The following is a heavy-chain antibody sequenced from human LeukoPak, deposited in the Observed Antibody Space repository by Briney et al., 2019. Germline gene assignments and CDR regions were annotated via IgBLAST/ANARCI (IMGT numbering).Heavy chain of an antibody. CDR2: ISSSGSTI. CDR1: GFTFSNYE. CDR3: AGIIAVAGFNY. D-gene: IGHD6-19*01. Sequence: GGSLGLSCAASGFTFSNYEMNWVRQAPGKGLEWLSYISSSGSTIDYADSVKGRFTISRDNAKNSLYLQMNSLRAEDTAVYYCAGIIAVAGFNYWGQGVLVTVSS. V-gene: IGHV3-48*03. J-gene: IGHJ4*02.